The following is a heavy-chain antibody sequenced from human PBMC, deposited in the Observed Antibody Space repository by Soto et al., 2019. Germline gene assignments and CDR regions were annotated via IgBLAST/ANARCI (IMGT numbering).Heavy chain of an antibody. D-gene: IGHD6-19*01. J-gene: IGHJ4*02. CDR1: GGSISSSSYY. CDR2: IYYSGST. V-gene: IGHV4-39*01. CDR3: ASLAVAGTNRQLYDY. Sequence: SETLSLTCTVSGGSISSSSYYWGWIRQPPGKGLEWIGSIYYSGSTYYNPSLKSRVTISVDTSKNQFSLKLSSVTAADTAVYYCASLAVAGTNRQLYDYWGQGTLVTVSS.